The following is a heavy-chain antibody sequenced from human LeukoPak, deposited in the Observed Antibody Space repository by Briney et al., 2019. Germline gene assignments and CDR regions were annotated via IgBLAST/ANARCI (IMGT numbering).Heavy chain of an antibody. J-gene: IGHJ3*02. CDR1: GGSISSYY. Sequence: SETLSLTCTVSGGSISSYYWSWIRQPPGKGLEWIGYIYYSGSTNYNPSLKSRVTISVDTSKNQFSLKLSSVTAADTAVYYCARWYSSSWYEPDAFDIWGQGTMVTVSS. V-gene: IGHV4-59*01. D-gene: IGHD6-13*01. CDR2: IYYSGST. CDR3: ARWYSSSWYEPDAFDI.